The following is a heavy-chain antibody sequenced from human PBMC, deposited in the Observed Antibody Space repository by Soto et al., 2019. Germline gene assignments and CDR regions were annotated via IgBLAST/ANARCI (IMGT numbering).Heavy chain of an antibody. CDR3: SKNNVAPAFVGFEY. D-gene: IGHD2-2*01. CDR2: LYSGGQT. CDR1: GFNFDNSY. V-gene: IGHV3-53*01. Sequence: PGGSLRLSCAVSGFNFDNSYMSWFRQAPGKGLEWVSILYSGGQTYYTESVRGRFTISRDTSKNTLDLQMNRLTADDTAVYYCSKNNVAPAFVGFEYWGQGTLVTVSS. J-gene: IGHJ4*02.